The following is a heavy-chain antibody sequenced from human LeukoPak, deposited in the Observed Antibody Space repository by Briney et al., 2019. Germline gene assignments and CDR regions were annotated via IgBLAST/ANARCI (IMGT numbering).Heavy chain of an antibody. CDR3: ARIAVAGDFDY. D-gene: IGHD6-19*01. V-gene: IGHV3-21*01. CDR2: ISSSSSYI. CDR1: GFTFSSYS. J-gene: IGHJ4*02. Sequence: GGSLRLSCAASGFTFSSYSMNWVRQAPGKGLEWVSSISSSSSYIYYADSVKGRFTISRDNAKNSLYLQMNSLRAEDTAVYYCARIAVAGDFDYWGQGTLVTVSS.